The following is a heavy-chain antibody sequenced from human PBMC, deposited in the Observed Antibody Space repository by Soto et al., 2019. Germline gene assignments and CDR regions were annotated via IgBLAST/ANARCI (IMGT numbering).Heavy chain of an antibody. CDR3: AREGFCSGGICYGILDS. D-gene: IGHD2-15*01. J-gene: IGHJ4*02. V-gene: IGHV3-72*01. Sequence: EVQLVESGGGLVQPGGSLRLSCAASGFTLSDHYMDWVRQAPGKGLEWVGRIKNKDNSYSKESAASVRSRFTIARDDSKNSLYLLMNSLKSEDTAVYYCAREGFCSGGICYGILDSWGQGTLVTVSS. CDR2: IKNKDNSYSK. CDR1: GFTLSDHY.